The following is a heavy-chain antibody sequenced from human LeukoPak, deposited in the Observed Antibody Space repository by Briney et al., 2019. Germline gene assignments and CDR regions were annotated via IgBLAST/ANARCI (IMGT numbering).Heavy chain of an antibody. CDR2: IKQDGSEK. CDR3: ARGAEYYYGSGSIDY. CDR1: GFTFSTYW. D-gene: IGHD3-10*01. V-gene: IGHV3-7*02. Sequence: GGSLRLSCAASGFTFSTYWMSWVRQPPGKGLEWVANIKQDGSEKYYVDSVKGRFTISRDNSKNTLYKEMNSLRAEDTAVYYCARGAEYYYGSGSIDYWGQGTLVTVSS. J-gene: IGHJ4*02.